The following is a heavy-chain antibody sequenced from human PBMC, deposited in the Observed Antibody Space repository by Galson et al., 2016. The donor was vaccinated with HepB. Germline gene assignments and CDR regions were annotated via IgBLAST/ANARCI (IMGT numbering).Heavy chain of an antibody. D-gene: IGHD3-3*01. J-gene: IGHJ6*02. V-gene: IGHV4-34*01. CDR2: INHSGST. Sequence: LSLTCAVYGGSLRGYCWSWIRQPPGKGLEWIAEINHSGSTNYNPSLKSRVIISLDTSRNQFSLKLSSVTATDTAMYYCARGLRNDFWSGYYYGMDVWGQGTTVTVSS. CDR3: ARGLRNDFWSGYYYGMDV. CDR1: GGSLRGYC.